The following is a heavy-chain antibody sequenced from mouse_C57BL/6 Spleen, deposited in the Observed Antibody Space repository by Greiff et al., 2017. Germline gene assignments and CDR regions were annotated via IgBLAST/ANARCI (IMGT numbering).Heavy chain of an antibody. CDR2: IHPSSGGT. CDR1: GYTFTGYW. J-gene: IGHJ4*01. Sequence: VQLQQPGAELVKPGASVKLSCKASGYTFTGYWMHWVKQRPGKSLEWIGVIHPSSGGTTYNEKFKTKATLTVDKSSSTAYMQLRSLTSEDSAVYYCARCEGYDCDMDDWGKGTSVTVSS. D-gene: IGHD2-2*01. CDR3: ARCEGYDCDMDD. V-gene: IGHV1-64*01.